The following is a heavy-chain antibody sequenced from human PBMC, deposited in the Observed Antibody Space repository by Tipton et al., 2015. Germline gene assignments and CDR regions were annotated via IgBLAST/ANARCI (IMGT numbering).Heavy chain of an antibody. CDR3: ARDLWVSGSYYWFFDL. V-gene: IGHV6-1*01. D-gene: IGHD1-26*01. CDR2: TYYRSKWYN. Sequence: GLVKPSQTLSLTCAISGDTVSSNTAAWNWIRQSPSRGLEWLGRTYYRSKWYNDYAVSVKSRITINPDTSKNQFSLHLNSVTPEDTAVYYCARDLWVSGSYYWFFDLWGRGTLVTVSS. J-gene: IGHJ2*01. CDR1: GDTVSSNTAA.